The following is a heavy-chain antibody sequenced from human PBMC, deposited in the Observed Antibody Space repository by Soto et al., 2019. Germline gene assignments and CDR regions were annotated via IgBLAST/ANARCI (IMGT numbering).Heavy chain of an antibody. CDR2: ISYAGSNR. V-gene: IGHV3-30-3*01. CDR3: ARDNAPVAGTSLPGY. J-gene: IGHJ4*02. Sequence: GGSLRLSCAASGFTFSSYAIHWVRQAPGKGLEWVAFISYAGSNRYYADSVKGRFTISRDNSKNTLYLQMNSLRVEDTAVYFCARDNAPVAGTSLPGYWGQGTLVTVSS. CDR1: GFTFSSYA. D-gene: IGHD6-19*01.